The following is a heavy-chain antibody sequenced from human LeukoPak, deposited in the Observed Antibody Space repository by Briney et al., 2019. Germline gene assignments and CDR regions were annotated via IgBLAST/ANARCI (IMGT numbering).Heavy chain of an antibody. V-gene: IGHV3-7*01. CDR2: IKEDGSEK. Sequence: GGSLRLSCAASGFTFSSYWMSWVRQAPGKGLEWVANIKEDGSEKYYADSVKGRFTVSRDNAKNTLYLQVNNLRAEDTAVYYCARGPNSNWSGLDFWGQGTLLTVSS. D-gene: IGHD6-6*01. CDR1: GFTFSSYW. CDR3: ARGPNSNWSGLDF. J-gene: IGHJ4*02.